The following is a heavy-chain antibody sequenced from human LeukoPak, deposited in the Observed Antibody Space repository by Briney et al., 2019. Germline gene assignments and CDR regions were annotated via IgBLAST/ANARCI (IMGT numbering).Heavy chain of an antibody. J-gene: IGHJ3*02. V-gene: IGHV3-21*01. CDR2: ISSSSSYI. CDR1: GFTFSSYS. CDR3: ARMSADSSSWFDAFDI. Sequence: GSLRLSCAASGFTFSSYSMNWVRQAPGKGLEWVSSISSSSSYIYYADSVKGRFTISRDNAKSSLYLQMNSLRAEDTAVYYCARMSADSSSWFDAFDIWGQGTMVTVSS. D-gene: IGHD6-13*01.